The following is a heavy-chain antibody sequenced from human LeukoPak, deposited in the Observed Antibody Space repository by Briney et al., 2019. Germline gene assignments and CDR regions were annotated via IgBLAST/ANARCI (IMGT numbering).Heavy chain of an antibody. V-gene: IGHV3-21*01. Sequence: GGSLRLSCAASGFTFSSYSMNWVRQAPGKGLEWVSSISSSSSYIYYADSVKGRFTISRDNAKNSLYLQMNSLRAEDTAVYYCARDRYHYYYDSSGSDYWGQGTLVTVSS. D-gene: IGHD3-22*01. CDR3: ARDRYHYYYDSSGSDY. CDR2: ISSSSSYI. J-gene: IGHJ4*02. CDR1: GFTFSSYS.